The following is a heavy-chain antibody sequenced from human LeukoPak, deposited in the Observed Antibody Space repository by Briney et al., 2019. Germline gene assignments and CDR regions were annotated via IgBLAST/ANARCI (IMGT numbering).Heavy chain of an antibody. CDR1: AFTVSTNY. Sequence: GGSLRLSCVASAFTVSTNYMMWVRQAPGKGLEWVSLIYGDGSTYYADSVKGRVTISRDNSKNTVFLQINSLRAEDTALYYCARINYRAFSIWGQGTMVTVSS. CDR3: ARINYRAFSI. CDR2: IYGDGST. V-gene: IGHV3-66*01. D-gene: IGHD4-11*01. J-gene: IGHJ3*02.